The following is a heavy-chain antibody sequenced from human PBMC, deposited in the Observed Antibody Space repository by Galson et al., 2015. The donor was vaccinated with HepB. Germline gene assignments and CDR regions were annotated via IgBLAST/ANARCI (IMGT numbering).Heavy chain of an antibody. CDR3: AKVPFRHYYDSSGYYEVQYFDS. V-gene: IGHV3-30*18. J-gene: IGHJ4*02. D-gene: IGHD3-22*01. Sequence: SLRLSCAVSGFTFSYYDMHWVRQAPGKGLEWVAFISYDESNKYYADSVKGRFTISRDNSKNALYLQMNSLRAEDTAVYYCAKVPFRHYYDSSGYYEVQYFDSWGQGTLVTVSS. CDR1: GFTFSYYD. CDR2: ISYDESNK.